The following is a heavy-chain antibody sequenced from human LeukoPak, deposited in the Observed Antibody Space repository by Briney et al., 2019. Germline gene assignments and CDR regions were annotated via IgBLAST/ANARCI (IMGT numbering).Heavy chain of an antibody. V-gene: IGHV1-46*01. CDR1: GYIFTSHY. CDR2: INPSGGSI. Sequence: ASVKVSCKASGYIFTSHYMYWVRQAPGQGLEWMGIINPSGGSIRYAQKFQGRVTMTRDTSTSTVYMELSSLRSEDTAVYYCASSDSSGYYPPDYWGQGTLVTVSS. J-gene: IGHJ4*02. CDR3: ASSDSSGYYPPDY. D-gene: IGHD3-22*01.